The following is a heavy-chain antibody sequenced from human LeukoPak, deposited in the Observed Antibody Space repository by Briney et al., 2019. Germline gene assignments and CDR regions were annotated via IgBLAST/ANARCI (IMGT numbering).Heavy chain of an antibody. V-gene: IGHV3-48*01. Sequence: GGSLRLSCVASGFTFTSYTMNWVRQGPGTWLEWLSLITASSGTIHYADSVEGRFTVSRDNGKNSLYLQMNSLRVEDTVIYYCVREVVSAGTGDYWGQGALVTVSS. CDR2: ITASSGTI. D-gene: IGHD6-13*01. CDR1: GFTFTSYT. CDR3: VREVVSAGTGDY. J-gene: IGHJ4*02.